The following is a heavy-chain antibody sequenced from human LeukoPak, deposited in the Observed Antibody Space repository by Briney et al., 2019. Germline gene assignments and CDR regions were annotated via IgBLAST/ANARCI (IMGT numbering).Heavy chain of an antibody. J-gene: IGHJ3*02. Sequence: GESLKISCKGSGYSFTSYWIGWVRQMPGKGLEWMGIIYPGDSDTRYSPSFQGQVTISADKSVSTAYLQWSSLKASDTAMYYCARRGYMVRGVIRGAFDIWGQGTMVTVSS. V-gene: IGHV5-51*01. D-gene: IGHD3-10*01. CDR1: GYSFTSYW. CDR3: ARRGYMVRGVIRGAFDI. CDR2: IYPGDSDT.